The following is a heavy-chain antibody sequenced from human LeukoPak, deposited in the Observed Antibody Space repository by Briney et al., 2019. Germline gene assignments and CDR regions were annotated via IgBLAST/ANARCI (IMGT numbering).Heavy chain of an antibody. V-gene: IGHV1-46*03. Sequence: ASVKVSCKASGYTFTGYYVHWVRQAPGQGLEWMGIINPSGGSTSYAQKFQGRVTMTRDTSTSTVYMELSSLRSEDTAVYYCARGLLGGVAFDIWGQGTMVTVSS. J-gene: IGHJ3*02. D-gene: IGHD2-15*01. CDR2: INPSGGST. CDR1: GYTFTGYY. CDR3: ARGLLGGVAFDI.